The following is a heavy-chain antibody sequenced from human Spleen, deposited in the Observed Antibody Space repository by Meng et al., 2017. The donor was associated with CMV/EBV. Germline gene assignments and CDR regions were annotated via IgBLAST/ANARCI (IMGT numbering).Heavy chain of an antibody. CDR1: GGSFSSYA. D-gene: IGHD1-26*01. V-gene: IGHV1-69*04. CDR2: IIPVLGVA. Sequence: KASGGSFSSYAISWVRQAPGQGLEWMGKIIPVLGVANHAQRFQGRVTITADKSTSTTYMELTSLRSEDTAVYYCARLDAYSGYGMNVWGLGTTVTVSS. CDR3: ARLDAYSGYGMNV. J-gene: IGHJ6*02.